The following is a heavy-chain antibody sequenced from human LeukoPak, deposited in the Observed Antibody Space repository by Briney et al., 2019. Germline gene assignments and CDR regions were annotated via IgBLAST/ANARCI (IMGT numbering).Heavy chain of an antibody. J-gene: IGHJ4*02. V-gene: IGHV4-59*01. D-gene: IGHD6-13*01. Sequence: SETLSLTRTVSGGSISSYYWSWIRQPPGKGLEWIGYIYYSGSTNYNPSLKSRVTISVDTSKNQFSLKLSSVTAADTAVYYCARAESSSWYALFDYWGQGTLVTVSS. CDR2: IYYSGST. CDR3: ARAESSSWYALFDY. CDR1: GGSISSYY.